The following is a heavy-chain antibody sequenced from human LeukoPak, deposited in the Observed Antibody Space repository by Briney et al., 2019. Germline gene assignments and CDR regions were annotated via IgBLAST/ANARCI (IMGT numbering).Heavy chain of an antibody. CDR3: ASSFYCSSTSCYMGDAFDI. J-gene: IGHJ3*02. CDR1: GFTFSSYG. D-gene: IGHD2-2*02. CDR2: ISYDGSNK. V-gene: IGHV3-30*19. Sequence: PGGSLRLSCAASGFTFSSYGMHWVRQAPGKGLEWVAVISYDGSNKYYADSVKGRFTISRDNSKNTLYLQMNSLRAEDTAVYYCASSFYCSSTSCYMGDAFDIWGQGTMVAVSS.